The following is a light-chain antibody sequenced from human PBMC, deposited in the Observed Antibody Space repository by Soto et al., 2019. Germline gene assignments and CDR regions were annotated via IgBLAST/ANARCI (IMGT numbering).Light chain of an antibody. CDR3: ASWDDSLTGLV. Sequence: QSVLTQPPSASGTPGQRVTISCSGSSSNIGSNSVYWYHHLPGTAPKLLIYNNDQRPSGVPDRISGSKSGTSASLAVRGLRSGDEADYYCASWDDSLTGLVFGGGTKLTVL. CDR1: SSNIGSNS. V-gene: IGLV1-47*02. J-gene: IGLJ2*01. CDR2: NND.